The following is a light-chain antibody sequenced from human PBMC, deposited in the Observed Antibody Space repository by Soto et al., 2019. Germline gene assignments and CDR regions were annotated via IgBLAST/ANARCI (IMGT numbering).Light chain of an antibody. CDR3: HQYNDYQYT. V-gene: IGKV1-5*03. CDR1: QSITTW. CDR2: KAT. Sequence: DIEMTQSPSTLSASVGDRVTITCRASQSITTWLAWYQQKPGKAPKLLIYKATNVQTGAPSRFSGSGSGTEFSLTTSTLKPADFAVYYCHQYNDYQYTFGQGTKLEIK. J-gene: IGKJ2*01.